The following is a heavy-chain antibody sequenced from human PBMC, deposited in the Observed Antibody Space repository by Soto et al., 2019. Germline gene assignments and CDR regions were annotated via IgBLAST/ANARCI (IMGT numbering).Heavy chain of an antibody. CDR2: ISAYNGNT. D-gene: IGHD3-22*01. V-gene: IGHV1-18*01. J-gene: IGHJ5*02. CDR1: GYTFTSYG. CDR3: AITTMIVAPGWFEP. Sequence: QVQLVQSGAEVKKPGASVKVSCKASGYTFTSYGISWVRQAPGQGLEWMGWISAYNGNTNYAQKLQGRVTMTTDTSASTAYMELSSLESDDTAVYYCAITTMIVAPGWFEPWGQGTLVTVSS.